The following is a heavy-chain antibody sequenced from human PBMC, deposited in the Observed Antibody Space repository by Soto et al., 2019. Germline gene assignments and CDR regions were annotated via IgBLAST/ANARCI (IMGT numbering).Heavy chain of an antibody. CDR1: GFTFRDHW. V-gene: IGHV3-74*01. CDR2: INHDGSWT. CDR3: ASPRGTANSAFDV. D-gene: IGHD2-8*02. Sequence: VQLVESGGDVVQSGGSLRLSGVASGFTFRDHWMHWFRQSPGEGLVGVSRINHDGSWTDYADFVEGRFTISRDNAKNTLYLHRYSLRVEDTAIFYCASPRGTANSAFDVWGRGTMVTVS. J-gene: IGHJ3*01.